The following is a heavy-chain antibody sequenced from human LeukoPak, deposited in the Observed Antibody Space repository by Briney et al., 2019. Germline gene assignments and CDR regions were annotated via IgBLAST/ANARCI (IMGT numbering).Heavy chain of an antibody. CDR3: ASCYGVGRFFLLGY. V-gene: IGHV1-2*02. Sequence: GASVKVSCKASGDTFSSYDISWVRQASGQGLEWMGWINPNRGSTNYAQKFQGRVTMTRDTSISTAYMELSRLRSDDTAVYYCASCYGVGRFFLLGYWGQGTLVTVSS. CDR2: INPNRGST. J-gene: IGHJ4*02. D-gene: IGHD3-10*01. CDR1: GDTFSSYD.